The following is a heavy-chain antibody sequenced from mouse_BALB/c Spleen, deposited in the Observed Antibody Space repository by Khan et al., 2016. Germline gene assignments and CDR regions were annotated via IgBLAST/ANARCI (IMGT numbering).Heavy chain of an antibody. V-gene: IGHV3-2*02. CDR3: TSSGALYGYFTF. J-gene: IGHJ3*01. CDR2: ISSSGTT. D-gene: IGHD2-2*01. CDR1: GYSITSDYA. Sequence: EVQLQESGPGLVKPSQSLSLTCTVTGYSITSDYAWNWLRQFPRNKLECLGYISSSGTTIYNPSLKSRISITRDTSKNQFFLQLNSVTTEDTATXYCTSSGALYGYFTFWGQGTLVTVSA.